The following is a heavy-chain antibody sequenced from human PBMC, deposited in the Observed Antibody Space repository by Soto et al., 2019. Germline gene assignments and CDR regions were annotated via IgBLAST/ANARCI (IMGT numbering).Heavy chain of an antibody. J-gene: IGHJ3*02. Sequence: SGPTLVNPTQTLTLTCTFSGFSLSTRGVGVGWIRQPPGKALEWLARIDWDDDKYYSTSLKTRLTISKDTSKNQVVLTMTNMHPVDTATYYCARILSLTDYGGNSAPLTAFDIWGQGTMVTFSS. CDR1: GFSLSTRGVG. CDR2: IDWDDDK. D-gene: IGHD4-17*01. V-gene: IGHV2-70*11. CDR3: ARILSLTDYGGNSAPLTAFDI.